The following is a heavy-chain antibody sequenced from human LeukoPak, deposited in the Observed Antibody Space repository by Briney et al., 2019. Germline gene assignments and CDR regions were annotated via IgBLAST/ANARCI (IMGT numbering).Heavy chain of an antibody. D-gene: IGHD3-3*01. CDR3: ARDGSDYDFWSGYRSFFDP. J-gene: IGHJ5*02. CDR1: GYTFTGYY. Sequence: ASVTVSFKASGYTFTGYYMHWVRQAPGQGLEWMGWINPNSGGTNYAQKFQGRVTMTRDTYISTAYMELSRLRSDDTAVYYCARDGSDYDFWSGYRSFFDPWGQGTLVTVSS. CDR2: INPNSGGT. V-gene: IGHV1-2*02.